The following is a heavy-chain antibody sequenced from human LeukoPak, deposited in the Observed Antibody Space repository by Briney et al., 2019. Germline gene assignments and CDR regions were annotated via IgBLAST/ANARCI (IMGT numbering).Heavy chain of an antibody. Sequence: SVKVSCKASGGTFSSYAISWVRQAPGQGLEWMGGIIPIFGTANFAQKFQGRVTITADESTSTAYMELSSLRSEDTAVYYCAEGSWSGFGPNAFDIWGQGTMVTVSS. CDR1: GGTFSSYA. J-gene: IGHJ3*02. V-gene: IGHV1-69*13. CDR3: AEGSWSGFGPNAFDI. D-gene: IGHD3-3*01. CDR2: IIPIFGTA.